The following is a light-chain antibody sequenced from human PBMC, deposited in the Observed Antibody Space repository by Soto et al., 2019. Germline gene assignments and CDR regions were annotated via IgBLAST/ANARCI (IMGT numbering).Light chain of an antibody. J-gene: IGKJ4*02. CDR1: QGISSA. CDR2: DAS. CDR3: QQYNNYPLT. V-gene: IGKV1D-13*01. Sequence: AIQLTLSPSSRSALFGGRVPIPCRASQGISSALAWYQQKPGQAPKLLIYDASTLASGIPSRFSGSGSGTEFTLTISSLQPEDFAIYYCQQYNNYPLTFGGGTKVDIK.